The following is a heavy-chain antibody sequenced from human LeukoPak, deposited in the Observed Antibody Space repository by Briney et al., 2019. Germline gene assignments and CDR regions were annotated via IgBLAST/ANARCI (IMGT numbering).Heavy chain of an antibody. D-gene: IGHD3-10*01. J-gene: IGHJ4*02. CDR1: GFTVSSNY. CDR2: ISGSGGST. V-gene: IGHV3-23*01. Sequence: GGSLRLSCAASGFTVSSNYMSWVRQAPGKGLEWVSAISGSGGSTYYADSVKGRFTISRDNSKNTLYLQMNSLRAEDTAVYYCANGSGSYSSFDYWGQGTLVTVSS. CDR3: ANGSGSYSSFDY.